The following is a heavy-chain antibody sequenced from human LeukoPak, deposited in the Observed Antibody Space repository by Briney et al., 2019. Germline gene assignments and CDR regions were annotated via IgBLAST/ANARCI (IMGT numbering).Heavy chain of an antibody. Sequence: GGSLRLSCAASGFTFSSYWMSWVRQAPGKGLEWVANIKQDGSEKYYVDFVKGRFTISRDNAKNSLYLQMNSLRAEDTAVYYCARDRRYCSSTSCYRNNNFDYWGQGTLVTVSS. J-gene: IGHJ4*02. CDR2: IKQDGSEK. CDR1: GFTFSSYW. D-gene: IGHD2-2*01. V-gene: IGHV3-7*01. CDR3: ARDRRYCSSTSCYRNNNFDY.